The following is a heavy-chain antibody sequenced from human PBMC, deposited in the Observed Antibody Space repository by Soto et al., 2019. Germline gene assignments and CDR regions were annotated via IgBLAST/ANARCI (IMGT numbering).Heavy chain of an antibody. Sequence: AETLTLTCTVSGGSFRNYFGNWLRQPAGEGLEWIGRIDNSGSTKYSRSLKGRITMSADTSRNQCSLKLNSVTAAETGVYYCARGGQDFWSGPFDYWGQGALVTVSS. V-gene: IGHV4-4*07. CDR2: IDNSGST. CDR3: ARGGQDFWSGPFDY. CDR1: GGSFRNYF. J-gene: IGHJ4*02. D-gene: IGHD3-3*01.